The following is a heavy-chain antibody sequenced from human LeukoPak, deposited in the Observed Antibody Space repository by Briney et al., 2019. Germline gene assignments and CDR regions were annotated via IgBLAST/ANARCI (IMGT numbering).Heavy chain of an antibody. V-gene: IGHV3-66*01. CDR3: ARLPGWLQRKAFDI. D-gene: IGHD5-24*01. J-gene: IGHJ3*02. CDR2: IYSGGST. CDR1: DDSISSGGYY. Sequence: ETLSLTCTVSDDSISSGGYYWSWARQAPGKGLEWVSVIYSGGSTYYADSVKGRFTISRDNSKNTLYLQMNSLRAEDTAVYYCARLPGWLQRKAFDIWGQGTMVTVSS.